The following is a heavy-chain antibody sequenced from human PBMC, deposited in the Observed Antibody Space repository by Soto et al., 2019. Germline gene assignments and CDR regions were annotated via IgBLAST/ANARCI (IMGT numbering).Heavy chain of an antibody. CDR3: ARGVGSRPSKC. J-gene: IGHJ4*02. Sequence: TSETLSLTCTISGGSVSVYYWSWIRQSTGQGLEWIGYIYASGSPYYNPSLRSRVTISADTSKNQISLKLTSPPAADTAVYYCARGVGSRPSKCWGRGTRVTVS. CDR2: IYASGSP. V-gene: IGHV4-59*02. CDR1: GGSVSVYY. D-gene: IGHD1-26*01.